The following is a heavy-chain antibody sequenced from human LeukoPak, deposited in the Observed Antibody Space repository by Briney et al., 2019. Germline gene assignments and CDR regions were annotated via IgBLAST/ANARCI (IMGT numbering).Heavy chain of an antibody. V-gene: IGHV1-46*01. CDR3: ARGEDIVVVAAATIEY. D-gene: IGHD2-15*01. CDR1: GYTFATYY. Sequence: ASVKVSCTASGYTFATYYIHWVRQAPGQGLEWVGIINPKTGITNYAQKFQGRVTITRDTSASTVYMDLGSLKSEDTAVYYCARGEDIVVVAAATIEYWGQGALVTVSS. J-gene: IGHJ4*02. CDR2: INPKTGIT.